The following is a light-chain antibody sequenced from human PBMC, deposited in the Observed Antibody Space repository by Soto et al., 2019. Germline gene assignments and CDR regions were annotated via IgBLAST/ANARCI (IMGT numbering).Light chain of an antibody. J-gene: IGLJ3*02. CDR1: SSDVGGYNF. V-gene: IGLV2-14*03. CDR3: SSHTDSSTVV. Sequence: QSALTQPASVSGSPGQSITISCTGTSSDVGGYNFVSWYQQHPGKAPKLMIYEVSNRPSGVSNRFSGSKSGNTASLTISGLQAEDEADYYCSSHTDSSTVVFGRGTKVTVL. CDR2: EVS.